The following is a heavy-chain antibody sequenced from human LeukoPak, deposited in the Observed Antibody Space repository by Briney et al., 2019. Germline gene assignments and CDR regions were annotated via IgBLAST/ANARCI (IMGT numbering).Heavy chain of an antibody. CDR3: ARDHLANLASRLFDP. V-gene: IGHV4-38-2*02. CDR1: GNPISSYY. Sequence: SETLSLTCTVSGNPISSYYWSWIRQPPGKGLEWIGSIHHSGRTYYNPSLKSRVTISIDTSKNQFSLKLSSVTAADTAVYYCARDHLANLASRLFDPWGQGTLVTVSS. CDR2: IHHSGRT. D-gene: IGHD3-3*01. J-gene: IGHJ5*02.